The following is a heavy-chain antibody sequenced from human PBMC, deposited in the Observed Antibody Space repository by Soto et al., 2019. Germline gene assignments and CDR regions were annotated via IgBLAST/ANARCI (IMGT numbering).Heavy chain of an antibody. CDR2: IIPIFGTA. CDR3: ARLPGKQLVRTEWFDP. D-gene: IGHD6-6*01. J-gene: IGHJ5*02. CDR1: GGTFSSYA. V-gene: IGHV1-69*13. Sequence: VASVKVSCKASGGTFSSYAISWARQAPGQGLEWMGGIIPIFGTANYAQKFQGRVTITADESTSTAYMELSSLRSEDTAVYYCARLPGKQLVRTEWFDPWGQGTLVTVSS.